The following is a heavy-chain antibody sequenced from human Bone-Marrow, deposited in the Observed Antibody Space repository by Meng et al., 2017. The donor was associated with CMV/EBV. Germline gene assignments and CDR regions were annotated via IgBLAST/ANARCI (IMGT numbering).Heavy chain of an antibody. D-gene: IGHD2-2*01. Sequence: GESLKIPCAASGFTFSSYAMHWVRQAPGKGLEWVAVISYDGSNKYYADSVKGRFTISRDNSKNTLYLQMNSLRAEDTAVYYCARDRGVVVPAAIITGTTSLNGMDVWGQGTTVTVSS. V-gene: IGHV3-30-3*01. J-gene: IGHJ6*02. CDR3: ARDRGVVVPAAIITGTTSLNGMDV. CDR1: GFTFSSYA. CDR2: ISYDGSNK.